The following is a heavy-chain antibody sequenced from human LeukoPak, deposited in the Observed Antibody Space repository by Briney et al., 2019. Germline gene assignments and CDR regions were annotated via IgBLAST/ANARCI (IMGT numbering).Heavy chain of an antibody. J-gene: IGHJ4*02. CDR1: GFTFSSYE. D-gene: IGHD3-22*01. CDR3: ARDGRSDYYDSGGSKFFDY. CDR2: ISRSSTII. Sequence: PGGSLRLSCAASGFTFSSYEMNWVRQAPGKGLEGVSYISRSSTIIYYADSVKGGFTISRDNAKNSLYLQMNSLRAEDTAVYYCARDGRSDYYDSGGSKFFDYWGQGTLVTVSS. V-gene: IGHV3-48*03.